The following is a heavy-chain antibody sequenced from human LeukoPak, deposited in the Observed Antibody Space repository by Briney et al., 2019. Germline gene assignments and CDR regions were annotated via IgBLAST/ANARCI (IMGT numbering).Heavy chain of an antibody. J-gene: IGHJ6*02. V-gene: IGHV3-21*01. D-gene: IGHD2-2*01. CDR1: GFTFSSYS. Sequence: PGGSLRLSCAASGFTFSSYSMNWVRQAPGKGLEWVSSISSSSSYIYYADSVMGRFTISRDNAKNSLYLQMNSLRAEDTAVYYCARGYCSSTSCRILGYYYGMDVWGQGTTVTVSS. CDR3: ARGYCSSTSCRILGYYYGMDV. CDR2: ISSSSSYI.